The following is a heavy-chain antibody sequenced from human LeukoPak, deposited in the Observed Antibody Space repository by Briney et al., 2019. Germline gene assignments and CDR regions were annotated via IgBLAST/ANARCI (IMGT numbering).Heavy chain of an antibody. CDR2: INHSGST. D-gene: IGHD5-24*01. Sequence: TSETLSLTCAVYGGSFSGYYWSWIRQPPGKGLEWIGEINHSGSTNYNPSLKSRVTISVDTSKNQFSLKLSSVTAADTAVYYCARSGMATNNAFDIWGQGTMVTVSS. J-gene: IGHJ3*02. CDR1: GGSFSGYY. V-gene: IGHV4-34*01. CDR3: ARSGMATNNAFDI.